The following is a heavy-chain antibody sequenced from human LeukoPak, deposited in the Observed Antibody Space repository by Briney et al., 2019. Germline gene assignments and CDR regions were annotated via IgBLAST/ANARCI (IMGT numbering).Heavy chain of an antibody. J-gene: IGHJ2*01. CDR1: GGSIRSTSYY. Sequence: SETLSLTCTVSGGSIRSTSYYWGWIRQPPGKGLEWIGEINHSGSTNYNPSLQSRVTISVDTSKNQLSLKLSSVTAADTAVYYCARQTEALNWYFDLWGRGTLITVSS. CDR3: ARQTEALNWYFDL. V-gene: IGHV4-39*07. CDR2: INHSGST. D-gene: IGHD1-1*01.